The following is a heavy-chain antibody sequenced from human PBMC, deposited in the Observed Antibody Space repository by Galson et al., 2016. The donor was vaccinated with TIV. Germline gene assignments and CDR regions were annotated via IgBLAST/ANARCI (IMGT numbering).Heavy chain of an antibody. V-gene: IGHV3-53*01. D-gene: IGHD4-17*01. J-gene: IGHJ3*02. CDR1: GFTVSRNY. Sequence: SLRLSCAASGFTVSRNYMSWVRQAPGKGLEWVSIIYTGGNTYYAESVEGRFTMSRDTSMSTVYLRMDSLRAEDPAMYYCARRFAVDYGDYAAFDIWGQGTIVTVSS. CDR2: IYTGGNT. CDR3: ARRFAVDYGDYAAFDI.